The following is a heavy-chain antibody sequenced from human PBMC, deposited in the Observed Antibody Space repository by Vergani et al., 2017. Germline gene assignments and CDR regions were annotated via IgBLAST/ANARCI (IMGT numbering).Heavy chain of an antibody. J-gene: IGHJ6*02. CDR3: AKARDPNCKGGNCYSYYYGLDL. CDR2: ISGSGGNT. CDR1: GITFDDFG. V-gene: IGHV3-23*04. Sequence: EVQLVESGGGLVQPGWALRLSCAASGITFDDFGMHWIRQAPGKGLQWVSAISGSGGNTFYTDSVKGRFTISRDNSKDTLYLQLNSLRVEDTAIYYCAKARDPNCKGGNCYSYYYGLDLWGQGTTVTVSS. D-gene: IGHD2-21*01.